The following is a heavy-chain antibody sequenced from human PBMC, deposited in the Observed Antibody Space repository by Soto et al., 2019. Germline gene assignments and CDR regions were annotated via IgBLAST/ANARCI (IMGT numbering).Heavy chain of an antibody. J-gene: IGHJ4*02. CDR2: MNPNSGNT. Sequence: GASVKVSCKASGYTFTSYDINWVRQATGQGLEWMGWMNPNSGNTGYAQKFQGRVTMTRNTSISTAYMELSSLRSGDTAVYYCARLFRRTHYTAMGYWGQGTLVTVSS. V-gene: IGHV1-8*01. CDR3: ARLFRRTHYTAMGY. CDR1: GYTFTSYD. D-gene: IGHD5-18*01.